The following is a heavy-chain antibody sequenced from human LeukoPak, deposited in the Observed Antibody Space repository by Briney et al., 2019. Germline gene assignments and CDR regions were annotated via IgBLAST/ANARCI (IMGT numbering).Heavy chain of an antibody. J-gene: IGHJ4*02. CDR3: ARGGGYDYLDY. CDR1: GFTFSSYG. CDR2: IWYDGSNK. Sequence: PGRSLRLSCAASGFTFSSYGMHWVRQAPGKGLEWVAVIWYDGSNKYYADSVKGRFTISRDNSKNTLYLQMYSLRAEDTAVYYCARGGGYDYLDYWGQGTLVTVSS. D-gene: IGHD5-12*01. V-gene: IGHV3-33*01.